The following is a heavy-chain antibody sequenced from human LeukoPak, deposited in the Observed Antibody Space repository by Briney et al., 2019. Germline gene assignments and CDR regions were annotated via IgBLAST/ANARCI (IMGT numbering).Heavy chain of an antibody. J-gene: IGHJ4*02. CDR2: IYHSGST. Sequence: SETLSLTCTVSGYSISSGYDWGWIRQRPGKGVEGIGSIYHSGSTYYNPSLKRRVTISVDTSKNQFSLKLSSVTAADTAVYYGARGDPSDFWSGSLYYFDYWGQGTLVTVSS. D-gene: IGHD3-3*01. CDR3: ARGDPSDFWSGSLYYFDY. V-gene: IGHV4-38-2*02. CDR1: GYSISSGYD.